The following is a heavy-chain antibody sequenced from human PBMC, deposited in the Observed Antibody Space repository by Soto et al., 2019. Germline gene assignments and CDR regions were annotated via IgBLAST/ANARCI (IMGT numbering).Heavy chain of an antibody. CDR3: ARESYYYDSSGYYSDYYYGMDV. Sequence: GGSLRLPCAASGFTFSSYGMHWVRQAPGKGLEWVAVIWYDGSNKYYADSVKGRFTISRDNSKNTLYLQMNSLRAEDTAVYYCARESYYYDSSGYYSDYYYGMDVWGQGTTVTVSS. D-gene: IGHD3-22*01. CDR2: IWYDGSNK. CDR1: GFTFSSYG. J-gene: IGHJ6*02. V-gene: IGHV3-33*01.